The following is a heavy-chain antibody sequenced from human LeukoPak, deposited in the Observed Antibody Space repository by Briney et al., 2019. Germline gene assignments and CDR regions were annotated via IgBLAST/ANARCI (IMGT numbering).Heavy chain of an antibody. CDR1: GYTFSDYY. D-gene: IGHD2-21*02. CDR2: INPNSGGT. V-gene: IGHV1-2*02. Sequence: ASVKVSCKTSGYTFSDYYIHWIRQAPGQGLEWVGWINPNSGGTNYAQKFQGRVTMTRDTSISTAYMELSRLRSDDTAVYYCARDKGVTYPRYYYSMDVWGKGTTVTVSS. CDR3: ARDKGVTYPRYYYSMDV. J-gene: IGHJ6*03.